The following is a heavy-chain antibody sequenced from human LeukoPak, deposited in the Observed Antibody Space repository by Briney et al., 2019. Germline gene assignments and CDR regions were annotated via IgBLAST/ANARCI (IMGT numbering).Heavy chain of an antibody. CDR2: ISGSGGST. CDR1: GFTFSSYA. J-gene: IGHJ4*02. CDR3: AKARYSSSWWVVDY. V-gene: IGHV3-23*01. Sequence: GGSLRLSCAASGFTFSSYAMSWVRQAPGKGLEWVSAISGSGGSTYYAGSAKGRFTISRDNSKNTVYLQMNSLRAEDTAVYYCAKARYSSSWWVVDYWGQGTLVTVSS. D-gene: IGHD6-6*01.